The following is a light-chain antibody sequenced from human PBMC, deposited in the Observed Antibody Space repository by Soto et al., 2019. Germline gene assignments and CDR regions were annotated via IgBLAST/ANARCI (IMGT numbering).Light chain of an antibody. V-gene: IGKV3-20*01. CDR3: QQYAGSRRT. CDR2: GAY. J-gene: IGKJ4*01. Sequence: EIVITQPPATLSVSRVERATLSWRASQSVSSNLAWYQQKPGQAPRLLIYGAYSRATGITDRFSGSGSGTDFTLTISRLEPEDCAAYYCQQYAGSRRTFGEGTKVDI. CDR1: QSVSSN.